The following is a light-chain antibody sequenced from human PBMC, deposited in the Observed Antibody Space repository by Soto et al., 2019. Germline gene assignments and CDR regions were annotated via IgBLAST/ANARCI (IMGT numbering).Light chain of an antibody. J-gene: IGKJ1*01. CDR2: DAS. Sequence: EIVLTQSPATLSLSPGERATLSCRASQSVGSYLAWYQQKPGQAPRLLIYDASNRATGIPARFSGSGSGTEFNLTISSLEPEDFAVYYCQQRTTWPWTFGQGAKVEIK. CDR3: QQRTTWPWT. V-gene: IGKV3-11*01. CDR1: QSVGSY.